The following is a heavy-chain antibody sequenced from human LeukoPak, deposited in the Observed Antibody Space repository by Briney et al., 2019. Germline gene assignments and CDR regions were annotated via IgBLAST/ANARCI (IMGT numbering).Heavy chain of an antibody. CDR3: ARGPAGWELLWVDFDY. D-gene: IGHD1-26*01. CDR1: GFTFSSYW. Sequence: GGSLRLSCAASGFTFSSYWMTWVRQAPGKGLEWVAVIWYDGSNKYYADSVKGRFTISRDNSKNTLYLQMNSLRAEDTAVYYCARGPAGWELLWVDFDYWGQGTLVTVSS. J-gene: IGHJ4*02. V-gene: IGHV3-33*08. CDR2: IWYDGSNK.